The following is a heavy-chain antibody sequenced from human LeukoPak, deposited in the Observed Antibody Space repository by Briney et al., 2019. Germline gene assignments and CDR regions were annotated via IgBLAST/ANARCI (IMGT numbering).Heavy chain of an antibody. D-gene: IGHD5-18*01. CDR3: ARDWSGYSYGYYFDY. CDR2: IIPIFGTA. CDR1: GGTFSSYA. V-gene: IGHV1-69*05. J-gene: IGHJ4*02. Sequence: ASVKVSCKASGGTFSSYAISWVRQAPGQGLEWMGRIIPIFGTANYAQKFQGRVTITTDESTSTAYMELSSLRSEDTAVYYYARDWSGYSYGYYFDYWGQGTLVTVSS.